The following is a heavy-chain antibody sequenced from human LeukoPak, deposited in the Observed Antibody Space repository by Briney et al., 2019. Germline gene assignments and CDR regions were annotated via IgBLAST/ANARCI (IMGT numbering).Heavy chain of an antibody. V-gene: IGHV3-30*02. CDR2: IRYDGSNK. J-gene: IGHJ5*02. Sequence: GGSLRLSCAASGFTFNSYGMHWVRQAPGKGLEWVAFIRYDGSNKYYADSVRGRFTISRDNSKNTLYLQMNSLRPEDTAVYYCAKDSESGHNWAPFDHWGQGTLVTVSS. CDR1: GFTFNSYG. D-gene: IGHD5-24*01. CDR3: AKDSESGHNWAPFDH.